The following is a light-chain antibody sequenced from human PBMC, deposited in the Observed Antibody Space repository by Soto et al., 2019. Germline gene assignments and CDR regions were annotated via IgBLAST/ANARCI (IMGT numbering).Light chain of an antibody. CDR2: KAS. Sequence: DIQMTQSPSTLSASVGDRVTITCRASQSISSWLAWYQQKPGKAPKLLIYKASSLESGVPSRCSGSGSGTEFSLTISSLQPDEFATYYCQQYNSYPGTFGQGTNVEIK. CDR1: QSISSW. CDR3: QQYNSYPGT. J-gene: IGKJ1*01. V-gene: IGKV1-5*03.